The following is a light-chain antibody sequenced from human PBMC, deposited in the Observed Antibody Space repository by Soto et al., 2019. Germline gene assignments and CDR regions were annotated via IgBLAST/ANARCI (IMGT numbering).Light chain of an antibody. CDR1: SSDVGGYDY. CDR2: EVS. Sequence: QSALTQPPSASGSPGQPVTISCTGTSSDVGGYDYVSWYQQYPGKAPKLLIYEVSKRPSGVPDRFSGSKTGNTASLTVSGLQADDEADYYCTSYAGDNNLLFGGGTKVTVL. J-gene: IGLJ2*01. CDR3: TSYAGDNNLL. V-gene: IGLV2-8*01.